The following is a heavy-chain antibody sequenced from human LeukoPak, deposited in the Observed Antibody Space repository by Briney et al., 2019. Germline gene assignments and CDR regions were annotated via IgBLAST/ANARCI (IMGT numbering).Heavy chain of an antibody. CDR1: GYTFTSYG. D-gene: IGHD3-10*01. V-gene: IGHV1-18*01. Sequence: GASVSVSCKVSGYTFTSYGISWVRQARGQGSEWMGWIGAYNGNTNYTQKLQGRVTMTTDTSTSTAYQELRSLRSDDTAVYYCARARITLVRGLDVINYYFDYWGQGTLVTVSS. J-gene: IGHJ4*02. CDR2: IGAYNGNT. CDR3: ARARITLVRGLDVINYYFDY.